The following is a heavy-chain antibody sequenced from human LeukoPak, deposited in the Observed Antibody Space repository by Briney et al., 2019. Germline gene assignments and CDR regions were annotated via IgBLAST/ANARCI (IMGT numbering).Heavy chain of an antibody. CDR1: GGSFSGYY. V-gene: IGHV4-34*01. Sequence: SETLSLTCAVYGGSFSGYYWSWIRQPPGKGLEWIGSVYYGRSPYFNPSLESRATISVDTSKNHFSLKMSSVTAADTAVYYCARSSGTGTFSYWGQGTLVTVSS. J-gene: IGHJ4*02. CDR2: VYYGRSP. CDR3: ARSSGTGTFSY. D-gene: IGHD6-25*01.